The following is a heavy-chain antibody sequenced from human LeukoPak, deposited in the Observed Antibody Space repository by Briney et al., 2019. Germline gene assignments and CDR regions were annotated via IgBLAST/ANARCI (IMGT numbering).Heavy chain of an antibody. D-gene: IGHD6-13*01. CDR1: GFTFSSYA. CDR2: ISGSGGST. V-gene: IGHV3-23*01. Sequence: GGSLRLPCAASGFTFSSYAMSWVRQAPGKGLEWVSAISGSGGSTYYADSVKGRFTISRDNSKNTLYLQKNSLRAEDTAVYYCAKATRIAAAGRYYYYYVDVWGKGTTVTVSS. CDR3: AKATRIAAAGRYYYYYVDV. J-gene: IGHJ6*03.